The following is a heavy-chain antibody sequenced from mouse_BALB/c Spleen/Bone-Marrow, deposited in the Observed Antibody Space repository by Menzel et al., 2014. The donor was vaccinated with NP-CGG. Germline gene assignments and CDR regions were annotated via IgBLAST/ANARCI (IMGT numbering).Heavy chain of an antibody. CDR1: GYSITSDYA. Sequence: QQSGPGLVKPSQSLSLTCTVTGYSITSDYAWHWIRQFPGNKLEWMGYISYSGSTSYYPSLKSRISITRDTSKNQFFLQLNSVTTEDTATYYCARSADWYFDVWGAGTTVTVSS. J-gene: IGHJ1*01. CDR3: ARSADWYFDV. V-gene: IGHV3-2*02. CDR2: ISYSGST.